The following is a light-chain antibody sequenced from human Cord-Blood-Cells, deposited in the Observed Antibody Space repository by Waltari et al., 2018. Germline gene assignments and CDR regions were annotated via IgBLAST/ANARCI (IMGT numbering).Light chain of an antibody. J-gene: IGKJ1*01. CDR1: QGISNY. V-gene: IGKV1-27*01. CDR3: QKYNSAPWT. CDR2: AAS. Sequence: DIQMTQSPSSLSASVGDRVTITCRASQGISNYLAWYQQKPGKVPKLLIYAASTFQSWVPSRFSGSRSGTDFTLTISSLQPEDVATYYCQKYNSAPWTFGQGTKVEIK.